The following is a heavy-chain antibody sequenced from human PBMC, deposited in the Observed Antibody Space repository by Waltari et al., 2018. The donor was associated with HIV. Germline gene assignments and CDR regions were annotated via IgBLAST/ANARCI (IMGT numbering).Heavy chain of an antibody. CDR1: GGTFSSYA. J-gene: IGHJ6*02. CDR3: ARIRVGYCSSTSCRDYYGMDV. V-gene: IGHV1-69*01. Sequence: QVQLVQSGAEVMKPGSSVKVSCKASGGTFSSYAISWVRQAPGQGLEWMGGIIPIFGTANYAQKFQGRVMITADESTSTAYMELSSLRSDDTAVYYCARIRVGYCSSTSCRDYYGMDVWGQGTTVTVSS. CDR2: IIPIFGTA. D-gene: IGHD2-2*03.